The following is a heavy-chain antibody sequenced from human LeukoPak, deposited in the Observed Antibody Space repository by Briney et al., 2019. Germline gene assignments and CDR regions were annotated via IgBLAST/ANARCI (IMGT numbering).Heavy chain of an antibody. CDR3: ARGVGGSIAAAGTWFDP. D-gene: IGHD6-13*01. CDR1: GYTFTGYY. V-gene: IGHV1-46*01. CDR2: INPSGGST. Sequence: ASVKVSCKASGYTFTGYYMHWVRQAPGQGLEWMGIINPSGGSTSYAQKFQGRVTMTRDTSTSTVYMELSSLRSEDTAVYYCARGVGGSIAAAGTWFDPWGQGTLVTVSS. J-gene: IGHJ5*02.